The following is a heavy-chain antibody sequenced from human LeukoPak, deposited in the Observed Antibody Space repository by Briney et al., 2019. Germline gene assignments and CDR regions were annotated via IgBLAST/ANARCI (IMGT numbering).Heavy chain of an antibody. CDR3: AKDLEYSSSSFDY. CDR1: GFTFSSYG. D-gene: IGHD6-6*01. Sequence: GGSLRLFCAASGFTFSSYGMHWVRQAPGKGLEWVAVIWYDGSNKYYADSVKGRFTISRDNSKNTLYLQMNSLRAEDTAVYYCAKDLEYSSSSFDYWGQGTLVTVSS. J-gene: IGHJ4*02. V-gene: IGHV3-33*06. CDR2: IWYDGSNK.